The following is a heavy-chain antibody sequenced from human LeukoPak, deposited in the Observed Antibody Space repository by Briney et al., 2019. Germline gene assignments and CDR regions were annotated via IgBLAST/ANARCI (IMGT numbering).Heavy chain of an antibody. Sequence: GASVKVSCKASGYTFTSYAMHWVRQAPGQRLEWMGWINAGNGNTKYSQKFQGRVTMTTDTSTSTAYMELRSLRSDDTAVYYCARDRPFMVRGGLGAFDIWGQGTMVTVSS. CDR3: ARDRPFMVRGGLGAFDI. J-gene: IGHJ3*02. CDR1: GYTFTSYA. V-gene: IGHV1-3*01. CDR2: INAGNGNT. D-gene: IGHD3-10*01.